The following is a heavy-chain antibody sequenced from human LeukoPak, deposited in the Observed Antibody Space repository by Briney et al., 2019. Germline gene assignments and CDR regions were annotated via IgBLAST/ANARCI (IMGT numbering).Heavy chain of an antibody. CDR1: XVTFSXXA. J-gene: IGHJ3*02. V-gene: IGHV3-30-3*01. CDR3: ARDPTGYSSPFDI. Sequence: LRLSXAXXXVTFSXXAMHWVRQAPGKGVEGVAVISYDGSNKYYADSVKGRFTISRHNSKNTLYLQMNSLRAEDTAVYYCARDPTGYSSPFDIWGQGTMVTVSS. CDR2: ISYDGSNK. D-gene: IGHD6-13*01.